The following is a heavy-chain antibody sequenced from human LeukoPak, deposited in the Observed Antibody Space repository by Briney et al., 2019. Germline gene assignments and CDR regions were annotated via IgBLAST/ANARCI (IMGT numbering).Heavy chain of an antibody. CDR3: AKVYVGSWYAYDH. V-gene: IGHV3-43*02. Sequence: PGGSLRLSCTASGFTFDDYAMHWVRQAPAKGLEWVPLISGDGGTTDYADSVKGRFTISRDNRRNSLYLHMNSLRTEDTALYFCAKVYVGSWYAYDHGGQGTLVTVSS. CDR1: GFTFDDYA. J-gene: IGHJ4*02. D-gene: IGHD6-13*01. CDR2: ISGDGGTT.